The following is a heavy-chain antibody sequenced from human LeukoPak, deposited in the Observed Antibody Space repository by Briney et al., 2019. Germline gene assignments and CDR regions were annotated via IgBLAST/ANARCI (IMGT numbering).Heavy chain of an antibody. V-gene: IGHV3-23*01. CDR3: AKDLRKNYYDSSGYHPLFDD. D-gene: IGHD3-22*01. J-gene: IGHJ4*02. Sequence: GGSLRLSCAASGFTFDDYGMSWVRQAPGKGLEWVSSISGSGSGGSTYYADSVKGRFTLSRDNSKNTLYLQMNSLRAEDTAVYYCAKDLRKNYYDSSGYHPLFDDWGQGTLVTVSS. CDR1: GFTFDDYG. CDR2: ISGSGSGGST.